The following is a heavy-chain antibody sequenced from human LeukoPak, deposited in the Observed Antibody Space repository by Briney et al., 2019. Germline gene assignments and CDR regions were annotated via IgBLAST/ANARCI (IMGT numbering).Heavy chain of an antibody. D-gene: IGHD6-19*01. J-gene: IGHJ4*02. CDR1: GFTFSSYA. Sequence: GRSLRLSCAASGFTFSSYAMHWVRQAPGKGLEWVAVISYDGSNKYYADSVKGRFTISRDNAKNSLYLQMNSLRAEDTAVYYCARVEGSGRQWPFDYWGQGTLVTVSS. CDR2: ISYDGSNK. V-gene: IGHV3-30-3*01. CDR3: ARVEGSGRQWPFDY.